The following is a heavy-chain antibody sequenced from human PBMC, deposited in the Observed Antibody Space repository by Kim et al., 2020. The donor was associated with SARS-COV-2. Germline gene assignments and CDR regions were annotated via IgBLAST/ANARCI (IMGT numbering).Heavy chain of an antibody. V-gene: IGHV4-31*03. J-gene: IGHJ5*02. D-gene: IGHD4-17*01. Sequence: SETLSLTCTVSGGSISSGGYYSRWIRQHPGKGLEWIAYIYYSGSTYYNPSLKTRVTISLDTSKNQFSLKLSSVTAADTAVYYCARRSTTVVTRGWFDPWGQGTLVTVSS. CDR1: GGSISSGGYY. CDR2: IYYSGST. CDR3: ARRSTTVVTRGWFDP.